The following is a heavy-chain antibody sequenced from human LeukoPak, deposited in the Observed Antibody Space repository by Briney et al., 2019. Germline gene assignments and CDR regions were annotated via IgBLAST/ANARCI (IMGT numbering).Heavy chain of an antibody. CDR2: IYHSGST. CDR3: AIGGRIHGGYDFNY. CDR1: GGSINSGGYS. D-gene: IGHD5-12*01. Sequence: SQSLSLTCAVSGGSINSGGYSWSWIRQPPGKGLEWIGYIYHSGSTYYNQSLKSRVTISVATSKNQFSLKLSSVTAADTAVYYCAIGGRIHGGYDFNYWGQGTLVTVSS. V-gene: IGHV4-30-2*01. J-gene: IGHJ4*02.